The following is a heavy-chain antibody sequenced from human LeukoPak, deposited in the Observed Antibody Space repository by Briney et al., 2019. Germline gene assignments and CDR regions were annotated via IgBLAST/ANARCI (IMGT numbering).Heavy chain of an antibody. CDR1: GGSISSSSYY. D-gene: IGHD6-13*01. CDR2: IYYSGST. Sequence: PSETLSLTCTVSGGSISSSSYYWGWIRQPPGKGLEWIGSIYYSGSTYYNPSLKSRVTISVDKSKNQFSLKLSSVTAADTAVYYCASSRSIAAAGTFDYWGQGTLVTVSS. V-gene: IGHV4-39*07. CDR3: ASSRSIAAAGTFDY. J-gene: IGHJ4*02.